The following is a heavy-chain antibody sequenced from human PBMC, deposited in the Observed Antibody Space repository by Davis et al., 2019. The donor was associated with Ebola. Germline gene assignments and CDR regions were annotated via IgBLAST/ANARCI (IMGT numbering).Heavy chain of an antibody. CDR2: INPNSGGT. J-gene: IGHJ6*02. Sequence: ASVKVSCKASGYTFTGYYMHWVRQAPGQGLEWMGWINPNSGGTNYAQKFQGWVTMTRDTSISTAYMELSRLRSDDTAVYYCAREIHYGGNPGGMDVWGQGTTVTVSS. CDR1: GYTFTGYY. CDR3: AREIHYGGNPGGMDV. D-gene: IGHD4-23*01. V-gene: IGHV1-2*04.